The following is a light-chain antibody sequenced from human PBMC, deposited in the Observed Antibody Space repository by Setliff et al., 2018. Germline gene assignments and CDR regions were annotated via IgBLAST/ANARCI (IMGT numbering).Light chain of an antibody. CDR1: SSDVGGYNY. J-gene: IGLJ3*02. V-gene: IGLV2-11*01. Sequence: QSVLTQPRSVSGSPGQSVTISCTGTSSDVGGYNYVSWYQQHPGKAPKVMIYDVTKRPSGVPDRFSGSKSGNTASLTISGLQAEDEADYYCASYAGPYTWVFGGGTKGTVL. CDR2: DVT. CDR3: ASYAGPYTWV.